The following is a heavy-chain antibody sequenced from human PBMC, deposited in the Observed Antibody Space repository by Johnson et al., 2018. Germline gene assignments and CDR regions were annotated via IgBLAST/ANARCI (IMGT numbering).Heavy chain of an antibody. J-gene: IGHJ6*02. V-gene: IGHV4-59*01. D-gene: IGHD5-18*01. CDR2: IYYSGST. CDR1: GGSISTYY. Sequence: QVQLQESGPGLVKPSETXSLACTVSGGSISTYYWSWIRQPPGKGLDYIGNIYYSGSTNYNPSLRSRVTISVDTSKNHFSRKLSSVTAADTAVYYCARGVTAMVLSYYYYGMDVWGQGTTVTVSS. CDR3: ARGVTAMVLSYYYYGMDV.